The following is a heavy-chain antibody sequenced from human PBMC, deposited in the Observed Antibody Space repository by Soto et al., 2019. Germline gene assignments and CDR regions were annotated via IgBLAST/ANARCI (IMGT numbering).Heavy chain of an antibody. J-gene: IGHJ3*02. CDR3: ASSSYYYDSSGLREDAFDI. D-gene: IGHD3-22*01. V-gene: IGHV1-69*13. Sequence: SVTVSCKASGGTFSSYAIIWVRQAPGQGLEWMGGIIPIFGTANYAQKFQGRVTITADESTSTAYMELSSLRSEDTAVYYCASSSYYYDSSGLREDAFDIWGQGTMVTVSS. CDR2: IIPIFGTA. CDR1: GGTFSSYA.